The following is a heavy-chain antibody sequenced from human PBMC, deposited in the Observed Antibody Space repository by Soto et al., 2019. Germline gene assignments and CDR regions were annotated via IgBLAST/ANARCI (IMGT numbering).Heavy chain of an antibody. V-gene: IGHV4-59*06. Sequence: PSETLSLTCTVSGGSISSYYWSWIRQHPGKGLEWIGYIYYSGSTYYNPSLKSRVTISVDTSKNQFSLKLSSVTAADTAVYYCARVNYDILTGALNFDYWGQGTLVTVSS. CDR2: IYYSGST. J-gene: IGHJ4*02. CDR3: ARVNYDILTGALNFDY. D-gene: IGHD3-9*01. CDR1: GGSISSYY.